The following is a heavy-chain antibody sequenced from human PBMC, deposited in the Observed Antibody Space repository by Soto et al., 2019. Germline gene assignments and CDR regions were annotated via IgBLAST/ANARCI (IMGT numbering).Heavy chain of an antibody. CDR3: ARDPVLRYFDWSPLYGMDV. CDR2: IYYSGST. V-gene: IGHV4-61*01. CDR1: GGSVSSGSYY. D-gene: IGHD3-9*01. J-gene: IGHJ6*02. Sequence: SETLSLTCTASGGSVSSGSYYWSWIRQPPGKGLEWIGYIYYSGSTNYNPSLKSRVTISVDTSKNQFSLKLSSVTAADTAVYYCARDPVLRYFDWSPLYGMDVWGQGTTVTVSS.